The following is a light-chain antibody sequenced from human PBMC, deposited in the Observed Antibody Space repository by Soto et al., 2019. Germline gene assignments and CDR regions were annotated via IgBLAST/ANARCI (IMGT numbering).Light chain of an antibody. CDR1: SSDIGAYKY. CDR2: EVS. CDR3: CSYAGSSTYWV. V-gene: IGLV2-23*02. Sequence: QSALTQPASVSGSPGQSITISCSGSSSDIGAYKYVSWYQHHPGKAPKLIIYEVSKRPSGVSNRFSGSKSGNTASLTISGLQAEDEADYYCCSYAGSSTYWVFGGGTKLTVL. J-gene: IGLJ3*02.